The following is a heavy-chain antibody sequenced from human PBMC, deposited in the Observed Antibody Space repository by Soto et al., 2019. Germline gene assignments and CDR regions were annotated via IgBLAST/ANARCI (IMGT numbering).Heavy chain of an antibody. J-gene: IGHJ6*02. Sequence: SETLSLTCTVSAVSISSSAYYLVLILLPTGKGLEWIGSIYYSGSTYYNPSLKSRVTISVDTSKNQFSLKLSSVTAADSAVYYCARHNRINDILTGPRIIGMDVWGQGTTVT. CDR3: ARHNRINDILTGPRIIGMDV. CDR1: AVSISSSAYY. D-gene: IGHD3-9*01. V-gene: IGHV4-39*01. CDR2: IYYSGST.